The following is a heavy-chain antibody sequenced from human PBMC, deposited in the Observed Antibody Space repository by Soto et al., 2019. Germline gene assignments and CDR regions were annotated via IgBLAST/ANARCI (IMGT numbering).Heavy chain of an antibody. CDR3: ARETRLRWTAY. Sequence: QVQLVESGGGLVKPGGSLRLSCAASGFTFSDYYMSWIRQAPGKGLEWLSYISSSGSTIYYAASVKGRFTISRDNAKNSLSLQMNSLSAEATAVSYFARETRLRWTAYWGQGTLVPVSS. CDR1: GFTFSDYY. D-gene: IGHD4-17*01. J-gene: IGHJ4*02. CDR2: ISSSGSTI. V-gene: IGHV3-11*01.